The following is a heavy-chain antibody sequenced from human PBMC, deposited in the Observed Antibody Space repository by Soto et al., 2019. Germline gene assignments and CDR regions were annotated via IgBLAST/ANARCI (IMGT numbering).Heavy chain of an antibody. CDR2: MNPNSGNT. D-gene: IGHD2-15*01. Sequence: QVQLVQSGAEVKKPGASVKVSCKASGYTFTSYDINWVRQATGQGLEWMGWMNPNSGNTGYAQKFQGRVTMTRNTSISTAYMELSSLRSEDTAVYYCARYPPRYCSGGSCRTRNWFDPWGQGTLVTVSS. J-gene: IGHJ5*02. CDR1: GYTFTSYD. V-gene: IGHV1-8*01. CDR3: ARYPPRYCSGGSCRTRNWFDP.